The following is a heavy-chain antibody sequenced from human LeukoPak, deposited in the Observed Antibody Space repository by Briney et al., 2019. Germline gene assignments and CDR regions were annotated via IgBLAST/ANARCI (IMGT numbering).Heavy chain of an antibody. CDR2: IYSGGST. Sequence: GGSLRLSCAASGFTVSSNYMSWVRQAPGKGLEWVSDIYSGGSTYYADSVKGRFTISRDNSKNTLYLQMNSLRAEDTAVYYCARLMITFGGVIAPVDAFDIWGQGTMVTVSS. CDR3: ARLMITFGGVIAPVDAFDI. V-gene: IGHV3-53*01. J-gene: IGHJ3*02. CDR1: GFTVSSNY. D-gene: IGHD3-16*02.